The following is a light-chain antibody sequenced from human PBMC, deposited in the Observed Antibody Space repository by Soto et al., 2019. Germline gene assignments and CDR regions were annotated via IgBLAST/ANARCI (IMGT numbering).Light chain of an antibody. CDR2: DVS. CDR1: SSDVGGYKY. CDR3: SSYRSSNTLL. Sequence: QYALTQPASVSGSPGQSITISCTGSSSDVGGYKYVSWYQQHPGKAPKLMIYDVSNRPSGVSNRFSGSKSGNTASLTISGLQAEDEADYYCSSYRSSNTLLFGGGTKLTVL. J-gene: IGLJ2*01. V-gene: IGLV2-14*03.